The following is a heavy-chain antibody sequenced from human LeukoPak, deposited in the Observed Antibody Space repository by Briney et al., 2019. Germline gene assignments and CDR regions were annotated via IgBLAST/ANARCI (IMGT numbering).Heavy chain of an antibody. Sequence: SETLSLTCTVSGGSISGSSYYWGWIRQPPGKGLEGIGSIYYSGSTYYNPSLKSRVTISVDTSKNQFSLKLSSVTAADTAVYYCARHELSGRWLLDYWGQGTLVTVSS. D-gene: IGHD5-24*01. V-gene: IGHV4-39*01. J-gene: IGHJ4*02. CDR1: GGSISGSSYY. CDR3: ARHELSGRWLLDY. CDR2: IYYSGST.